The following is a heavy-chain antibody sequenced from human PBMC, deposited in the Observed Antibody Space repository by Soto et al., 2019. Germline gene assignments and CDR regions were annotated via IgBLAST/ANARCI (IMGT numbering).Heavy chain of an antibody. CDR3: ATRGSITMIRGVPPDGMDV. D-gene: IGHD3-10*01. V-gene: IGHV5-51*01. Sequence: PGESLKISCKGSGYSFTTYRIGWVRQMPGKGLEWMGIIYPGDSETRYSPSFQGQVTISADKSNTTAYLQWNSLKASDTAMYYCATRGSITMIRGVPPDGMDVWGQGTTVTVSS. CDR1: GYSFTTYR. CDR2: IYPGDSET. J-gene: IGHJ6*02.